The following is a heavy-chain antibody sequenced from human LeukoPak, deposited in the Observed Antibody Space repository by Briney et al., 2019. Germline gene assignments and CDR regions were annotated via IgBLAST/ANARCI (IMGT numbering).Heavy chain of an antibody. CDR2: IYYSGST. J-gene: IGHJ4*02. CDR1: GGSISSYY. CDR3: ARDRSFHTMVRGPNWASDY. V-gene: IGHV4-59*01. D-gene: IGHD3-10*01. Sequence: PSETLSLTCTVSGGSISSYYWSWIRQPPGKGLEWIGYIYYSGSTNYNPSLKSRVTISVDTSKNQFSLKLSSVTAADTAVYYCARDRSFHTMVRGPNWASDYWGQGTLVTVSS.